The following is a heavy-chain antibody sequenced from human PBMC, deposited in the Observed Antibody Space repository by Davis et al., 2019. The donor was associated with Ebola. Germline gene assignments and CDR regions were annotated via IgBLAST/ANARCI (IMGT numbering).Heavy chain of an antibody. CDR1: GVSITNNY. Sequence: SETLSLTCSVSGVSITNNYFSWIRQSPGKGLEWIGYIYSSGITNYNPSLKSRVTISIDTSESQLSLKLGSVTAADTAVYYCAREDASSTSADYWGQGILVTVSS. D-gene: IGHD2-15*01. CDR2: IYSSGIT. CDR3: AREDASSTSADY. J-gene: IGHJ4*02. V-gene: IGHV4-59*01.